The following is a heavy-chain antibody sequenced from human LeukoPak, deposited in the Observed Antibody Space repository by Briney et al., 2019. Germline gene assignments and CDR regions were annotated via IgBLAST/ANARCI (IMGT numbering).Heavy chain of an antibody. CDR2: INHSGSS. D-gene: IGHD2-21*02. CDR3: ARSHCCGDCYSSRWQILYGYYYYYMDV. V-gene: IGHV4-34*01. CDR1: GGSFRGFY. Sequence: SETLSLTCAVYGGSFRGFYWTWIRQSPGKGLEWIGEINHSGSSSYNPSLKSRIMISVDMSKNQFSLKVRSVTAADTAVYYCARSHCCGDCYSSRWQILYGYYYYYMDVWGTGTTVTVSS. J-gene: IGHJ6*03.